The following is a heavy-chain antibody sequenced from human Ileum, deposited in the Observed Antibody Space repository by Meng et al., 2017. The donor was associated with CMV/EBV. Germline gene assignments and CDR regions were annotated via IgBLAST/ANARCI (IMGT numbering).Heavy chain of an antibody. CDR3: ARFRGSYFFDY. CDR2: INTNTGNP. D-gene: IGHD1-26*01. CDR1: GYTVTNYA. Sequence: ACQASGYTVTNYAMDWVRQAPGQGLEWMGWINTNTGNPTYAQDFTGRFVFSLDTSVTTAYLQISSLEAEDTAVYYCARFRGSYFFDYWGQGTLVTVSS. V-gene: IGHV7-4-1*02. J-gene: IGHJ4*02.